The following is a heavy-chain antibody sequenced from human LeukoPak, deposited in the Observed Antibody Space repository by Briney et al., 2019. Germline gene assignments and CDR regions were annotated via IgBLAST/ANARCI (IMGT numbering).Heavy chain of an antibody. CDR1: GFTFSSYA. Sequence: GGSLRLSCAASGFTFSSYAMHWVRQAPGKGLEWVAIMAYDRSVKYYAESVKGRFTISTDNSKNTLYLQMNSLRAEDTAVYYCARDPGRRPPTIFDYWGQGTLVTVSS. D-gene: IGHD1-14*01. CDR2: MAYDRSVK. J-gene: IGHJ4*02. CDR3: ARDPGRRPPTIFDY. V-gene: IGHV3-30*04.